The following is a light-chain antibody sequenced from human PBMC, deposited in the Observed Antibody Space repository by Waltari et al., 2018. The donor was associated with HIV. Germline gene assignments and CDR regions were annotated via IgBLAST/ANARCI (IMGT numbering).Light chain of an antibody. CDR3: QQSYSTPRT. V-gene: IGKV1-39*01. CDR1: QSIRNY. CDR2: AAS. Sequence: DIQMTQSPSSLSASVGDRVTITCRASQSIRNYLTWYQQRPGKAPNLLIYAASSLQSGVPSRFSASGFGTDFTLTISSLQPEDFATYYCQQSYSTPRTFGQGTKVDIK. J-gene: IGKJ1*01.